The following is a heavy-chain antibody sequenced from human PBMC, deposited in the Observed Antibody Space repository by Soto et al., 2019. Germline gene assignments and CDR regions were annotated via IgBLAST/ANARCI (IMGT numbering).Heavy chain of an antibody. CDR2: INWNDDK. D-gene: IGHD2-15*01. J-gene: IGHJ3*02. Sequence: QITLKEAGPTLVKPTQTLTLTCTFSGFSLNTRAVGVGWIRQPPGKALEWLALINWNDDKRYSPSLKDRLTITKDTAKNHVGRTMTNIDPVDTATYYCAHRHDLGGFDIWGQGTTVTVSS. CDR3: AHRHDLGGFDI. V-gene: IGHV2-5*01. CDR1: GFSLNTRAVG.